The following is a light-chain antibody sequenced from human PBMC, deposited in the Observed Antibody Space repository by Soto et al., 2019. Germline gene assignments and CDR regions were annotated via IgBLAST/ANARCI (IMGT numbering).Light chain of an antibody. CDR3: GSYTSISTLV. V-gene: IGLV2-18*02. CDR2: EVT. J-gene: IGLJ3*02. CDR1: SSDVGTYNR. Sequence: QSALTQPPSVSGSPGQSVTISCTGTSSDVGTYNRVSWYQQPPGTAPKLIIYEVTSRPSGVPDRFSGSKSGNTASLTISGLQAKDEADYYCGSYTSISTLVFGGGTKLTVL.